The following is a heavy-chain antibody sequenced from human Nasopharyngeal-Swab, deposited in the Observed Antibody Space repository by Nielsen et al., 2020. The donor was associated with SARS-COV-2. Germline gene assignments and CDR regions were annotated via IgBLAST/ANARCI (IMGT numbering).Heavy chain of an antibody. CDR1: GFTFSSYS. CDR3: ARDPGRWVRGVYY. V-gene: IGHV3-21*01. Sequence: GESLKISCAASGFTFSSYSMNWVRQAPGKGPEWVSSISSSSSYIYYADSVKGRFTISRDNAKNSLYLQMNSLRAEDTAVYYCARDPGRWVRGVYYWGQGTLVTVSS. CDR2: ISSSSSYI. J-gene: IGHJ4*02. D-gene: IGHD3-10*01.